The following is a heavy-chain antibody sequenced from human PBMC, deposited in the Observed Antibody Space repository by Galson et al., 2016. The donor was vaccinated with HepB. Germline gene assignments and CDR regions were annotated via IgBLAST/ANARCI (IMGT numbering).Heavy chain of an antibody. D-gene: IGHD6-13*01. V-gene: IGHV1-3*01. CDR3: ASWGYSSSWRKWFDP. CDR1: GYTFTSYA. Sequence: SVKVSCKASGYTFTSYAMHWVRQAPGQRLEWMGWINAGNGNTKYSQKFQGRVTITRDTSASTAYMELSSLRAEDTAVYYCASWGYSSSWRKWFDPWGQGTLVTVSS. J-gene: IGHJ5*02. CDR2: INAGNGNT.